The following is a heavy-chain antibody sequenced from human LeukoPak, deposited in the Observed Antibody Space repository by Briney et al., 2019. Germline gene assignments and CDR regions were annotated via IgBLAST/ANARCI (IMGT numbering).Heavy chain of an antibody. D-gene: IGHD6-6*01. V-gene: IGHV4-4*07. J-gene: IGHJ4*02. CDR3: ARKDGDY. CDR1: GASITSFH. CDR2: IYSSGST. Sequence: SETLSLTCTVSGASITSFHWTWIRQPAGKGLEWIGLIYSSGSTIYNPSLQSRVAMSVDMTKNQLTLKLSSVTAADTAMYYCARKDGDYWGQGTLVTVSS.